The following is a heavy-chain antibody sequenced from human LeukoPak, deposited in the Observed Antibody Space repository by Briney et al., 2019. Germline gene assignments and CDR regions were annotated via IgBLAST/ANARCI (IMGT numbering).Heavy chain of an antibody. CDR3: ARVTWVGLGGVYFDY. V-gene: IGHV4-4*07. J-gene: IGHJ4*02. Sequence: SETLSLTCTVSVGSISSYYWSWIRQPAGRGLEWIGRIYTSGSTNYNPSLKSRVTMSVDTSKNQFSLKLSSVTAADTAVYYCARVTWVGLGGVYFDYWGQGTLVTVSS. CDR2: IYTSGST. D-gene: IGHD3-16*01. CDR1: VGSISSYY.